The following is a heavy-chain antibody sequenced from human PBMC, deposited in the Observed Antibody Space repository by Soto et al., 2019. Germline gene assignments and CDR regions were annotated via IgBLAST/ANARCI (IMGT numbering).Heavy chain of an antibody. CDR3: TTVRDSSGSQPYFEY. CDR2: IKSKTDGGTT. J-gene: IGHJ4*02. V-gene: IGHV3-15*01. Sequence: VGSLRLSCASSVFTFSNAWMSCVRHAPGKWLEWVGRIKSKTDGGTTDYAAPVKGRFTISRDDSKNTLYLQMNSLKTEDTAVYYCTTVRDSSGSQPYFEYWGQGTLVSVS. CDR1: VFTFSNAW. D-gene: IGHD6-19*01.